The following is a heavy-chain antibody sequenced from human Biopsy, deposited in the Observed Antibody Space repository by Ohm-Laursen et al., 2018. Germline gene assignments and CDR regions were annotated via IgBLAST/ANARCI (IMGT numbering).Heavy chain of an antibody. V-gene: IGHV1-69*06. D-gene: IGHD3-9*01. CDR2: NIPILGTG. Sequence: SVKVSCKAPGGTFSNYGVNWVRQAPGQGLEWLGGNIPILGTGNYAQKFQDRVTVAADTSTSTATMELRSLRSDDTAVYYCATKLTGYFHHWGQGTLVIVSS. J-gene: IGHJ1*01. CDR1: GGTFSNYG. CDR3: ATKLTGYFHH.